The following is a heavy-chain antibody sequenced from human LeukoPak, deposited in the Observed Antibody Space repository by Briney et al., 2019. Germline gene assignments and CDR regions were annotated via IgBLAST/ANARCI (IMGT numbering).Heavy chain of an antibody. CDR2: ISYDGGKK. CDR3: AKPPVYRSGGPSDDFDI. D-gene: IGHD6-19*01. V-gene: IGHV3-30*18. CDR1: GFTFSSFG. J-gene: IGHJ3*02. Sequence: GGSLRLSCAASGFTFSSFGMHWVGQAPGKGLEWVAVISYDGGKKYYADSVKGRFTISRDNSKNTLYLQMNSLRPEDTAVFYCAKPPVYRSGGPSDDFDIWGQGTMVTVSS.